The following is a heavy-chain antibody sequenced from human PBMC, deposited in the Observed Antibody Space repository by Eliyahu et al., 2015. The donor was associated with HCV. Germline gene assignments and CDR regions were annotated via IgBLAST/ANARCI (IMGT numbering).Heavy chain of an antibody. D-gene: IGHD3-22*01. V-gene: IGHV1-69*02. CDR1: GGTFXSYT. J-gene: IGHJ3*02. CDR3: AGTRYYDSSGLRVYDAFDI. Sequence: EVXKPGSSVXVSCKASGGTFXSYTISWVRQAPGQGLEWMGRIIPILGIANYAQKFQGRVTITADKSTXTAYMELSSLRSEDTAVYYCAGTRYYDSSGLRVYDAFDIWGQGTMVTVSS. CDR2: IIPILGIA.